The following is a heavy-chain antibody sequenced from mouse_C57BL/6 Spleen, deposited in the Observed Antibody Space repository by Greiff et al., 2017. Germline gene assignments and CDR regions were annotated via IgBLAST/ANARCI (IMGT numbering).Heavy chain of an antibody. CDR1: GFTFSSYA. J-gene: IGHJ1*03. CDR2: ISSGGDYI. V-gene: IGHV5-9-1*02. CDR3: TRDGKGDWYFDV. D-gene: IGHD2-3*01. Sequence: EVQGVESGEGLVKPGGSLKLSCAASGFTFSSYAMSWVRQTPEKRLEWVAYISSGGDYIYYADTVKGRFTISRDNARNTLYLQMSSLKSEDTAMYYCTRDGKGDWYFDVWGTGTTVTVSS.